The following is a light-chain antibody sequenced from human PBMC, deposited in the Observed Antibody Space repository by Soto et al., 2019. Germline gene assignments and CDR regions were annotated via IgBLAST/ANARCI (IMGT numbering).Light chain of an antibody. CDR2: DVG. Sequence: SVLTQPAPLSGSPGQSITISCTGTSSEVGGYNYVSWYQQHPGKAPKLMIYDVGNRPSGVSNRFSGSKSGNTASLTISGLQAEDEADYYCSSYTSSSTLFYVFGTGTKVTVL. CDR3: SSYTSSSTLFYV. J-gene: IGLJ1*01. CDR1: SSEVGGYNY. V-gene: IGLV2-14*01.